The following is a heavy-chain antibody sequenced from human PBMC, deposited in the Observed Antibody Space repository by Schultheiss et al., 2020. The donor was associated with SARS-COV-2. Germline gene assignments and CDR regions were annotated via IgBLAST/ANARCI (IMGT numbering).Heavy chain of an antibody. CDR3: AREGDSSGYYYPIDY. D-gene: IGHD3-22*01. Sequence: SETLSLTCTVSGGSISSYYWSWIRQPPGKGLEWIGYIYTSGSTNYNPSLKSRVTMSVDTSKNQFSLKLSSVTAADTAVYYCAREGDSSGYYYPIDYWGQGTLVTVSS. V-gene: IGHV4-4*08. CDR1: GGSISSYY. CDR2: IYTSGST. J-gene: IGHJ4*02.